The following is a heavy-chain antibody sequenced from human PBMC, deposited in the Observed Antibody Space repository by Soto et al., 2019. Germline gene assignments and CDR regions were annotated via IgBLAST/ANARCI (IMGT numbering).Heavy chain of an antibody. Sequence: SETLSLTCAVSVGSISISNWWSWFRQPPVKGLEWIGEIYHSGSTNYNPSLKSRVTISVDKSKNQFSLKLSSVTAADTAVYYCARWVVAARLGTYGMDVWGQGTTVTVSS. J-gene: IGHJ6*01. D-gene: IGHD6-6*01. CDR3: ARWVVAARLGTYGMDV. V-gene: IGHV4-4*02. CDR1: VGSISISNW. CDR2: IYHSGST.